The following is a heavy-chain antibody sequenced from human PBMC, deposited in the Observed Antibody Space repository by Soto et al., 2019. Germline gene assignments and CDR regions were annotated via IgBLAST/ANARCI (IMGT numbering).Heavy chain of an antibody. J-gene: IGHJ4*02. D-gene: IGHD4-17*01. V-gene: IGHV3-74*01. CDR1: GFTFSTYW. CDR3: ARDQYGGPNHY. CDR2: IYNDGSRT. Sequence: GGSLRLSCAASGFTFSTYWMHWVRQAPGKGLVWVARIYNDGSRTNYADSVKGRFTISRDNTKNTLYMQMNSLRAEDTAVYYCARDQYGGPNHYWGQGTLVTVSS.